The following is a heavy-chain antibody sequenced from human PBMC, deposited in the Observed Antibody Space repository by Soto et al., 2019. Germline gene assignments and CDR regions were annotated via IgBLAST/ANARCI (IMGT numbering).Heavy chain of an antibody. CDR1: GGTFSSYA. CDR2: IIPIFGTA. CDR3: ARGGSSSWLWTSLYYYYGMDV. D-gene: IGHD6-13*01. V-gene: IGHV1-69*13. J-gene: IGHJ6*02. Sequence: SVKVSCKASGGTFSSYAISWVRQAPGQGLEWMGGIIPIFGTANYAQKFQGRVTITADESTSTAYMELRSLRSDDTAVYYCARGGSSSWLWTSLYYYYGMDVWGQGTTVTVSS.